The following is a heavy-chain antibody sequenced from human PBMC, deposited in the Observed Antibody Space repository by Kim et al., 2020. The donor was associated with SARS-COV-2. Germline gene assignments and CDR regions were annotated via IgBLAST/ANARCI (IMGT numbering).Heavy chain of an antibody. CDR1: GFTFSSYG. D-gene: IGHD1-1*01. Sequence: GGSLRLSCAASGFTFSSYGMHWVRQAPGKGLEWVAVISYDGSNKYYADSMKGRFTISRDNSKNTLYLQMNSLRAEDTAVYYCAKDLGTTKDLRFDPWGQGTLVTVSS. J-gene: IGHJ5*02. CDR2: ISYDGSNK. V-gene: IGHV3-30*18. CDR3: AKDLGTTKDLRFDP.